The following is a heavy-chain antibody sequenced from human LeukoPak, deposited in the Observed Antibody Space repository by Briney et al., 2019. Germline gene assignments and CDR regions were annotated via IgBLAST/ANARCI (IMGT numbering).Heavy chain of an antibody. V-gene: IGHV4-59*01. Sequence: SETLSLTCTVSGGSISPYYWSWIRQPPGKGLEWIGYIYYSGSTNYNPSLQSRVTMSVDTSKNQFSLKLTSMTAADTAVYYCARHGSTAFDYWGQGTLVTVSS. CDR3: ARHGSTAFDY. D-gene: IGHD5/OR15-5a*01. J-gene: IGHJ4*02. CDR1: GGSISPYY. CDR2: IYYSGST.